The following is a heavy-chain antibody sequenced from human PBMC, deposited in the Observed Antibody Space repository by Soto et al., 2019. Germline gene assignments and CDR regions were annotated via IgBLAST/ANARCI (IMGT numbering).Heavy chain of an antibody. CDR1: GFTFSSYG. D-gene: IGHD6-13*01. CDR2: ISYDGSNK. J-gene: IGHJ6*02. Sequence: QVQLVESGGGVVQPGRSLRLSCAASGFTFSSYGMHWVRQAPGKGLEWVAVISYDGSNKYYADSVKGRFTISRDNSKNTLYLQMNSLRAEDTAVYYCAKVDSSSWYSRYYYGMDVWGQGTTVTVSS. V-gene: IGHV3-30*18. CDR3: AKVDSSSWYSRYYYGMDV.